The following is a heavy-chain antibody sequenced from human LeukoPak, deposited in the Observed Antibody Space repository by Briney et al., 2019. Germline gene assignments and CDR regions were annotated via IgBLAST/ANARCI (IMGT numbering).Heavy chain of an antibody. V-gene: IGHV3-30*18. CDR2: ISYDGSNK. Sequence: GGSLRLSCAASGFTFSSYGMHWVRQAPGKGLEWVAVISYDGSNKYYADSVKGRFTISRDKSKNTLYLQMNSLRAEDTAVYYCAKEFGELYYYYGMDVWGQGTTVTVSS. CDR1: GFTFSSYG. CDR3: AKEFGELYYYYGMDV. J-gene: IGHJ6*02. D-gene: IGHD3-10*01.